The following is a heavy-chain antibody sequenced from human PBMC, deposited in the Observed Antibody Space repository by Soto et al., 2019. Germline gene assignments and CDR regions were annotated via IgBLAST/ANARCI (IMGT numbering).Heavy chain of an antibody. V-gene: IGHV4-34*01. D-gene: IGHD2-2*01. CDR3: ARDGFCTSTTCRVGNWFDP. J-gene: IGHJ5*02. Sequence: SETLSLTXVVYGGSFSGYYWSWIRQSPGKGLEWIGGINHRGSTNYNPSLESRVTISVDTSKNQFSLKLPSVTAADTAMYYCARDGFCTSTTCRVGNWFDPWGQGTLVTVSS. CDR1: GGSFSGYY. CDR2: INHRGST.